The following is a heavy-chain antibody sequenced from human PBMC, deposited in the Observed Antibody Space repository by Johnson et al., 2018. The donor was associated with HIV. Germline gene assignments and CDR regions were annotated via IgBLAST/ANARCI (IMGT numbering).Heavy chain of an antibody. CDR1: GFTFSSYW. Sequence: EVQLVESGGGLVQPGGSLRLSCAASGFTFSSYWMSWVRQAPGKGLEWVANIKQDGSEKYYVDSVKGRFTISRDNAKNSLFLQMNSLRAEDTAIYYCTRILLDNSGWPRGAFDIWGQGTMVTVSS. V-gene: IGHV3-7*01. CDR3: TRILLDNSGWPRGAFDI. CDR2: IKQDGSEK. D-gene: IGHD6-19*01. J-gene: IGHJ3*02.